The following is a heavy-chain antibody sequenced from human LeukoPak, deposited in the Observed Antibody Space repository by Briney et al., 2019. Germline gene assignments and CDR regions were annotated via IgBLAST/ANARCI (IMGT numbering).Heavy chain of an antibody. J-gene: IGHJ3*02. CDR1: GGSISSGSYY. CDR3: ARDWELYAFDI. D-gene: IGHD3-10*01. V-gene: IGHV4-61*02. Sequence: SQTLSLTCTVSGGSISSGSYYWSWIRQPAGKGLEWIGRIYTSGSTNYNLSLKSRVTISVDTSKNQFSLKLSSVTAADTAVYYCARDWELYAFDIWGQGTMVTVSS. CDR2: IYTSGST.